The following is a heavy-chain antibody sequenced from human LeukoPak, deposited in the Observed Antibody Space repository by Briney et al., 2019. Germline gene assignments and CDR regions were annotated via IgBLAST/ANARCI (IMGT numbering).Heavy chain of an antibody. CDR1: GYTFTNYF. Sequence: GASVKVSCKTSGYTFTNYFTHWVRHAPGQGLEWMETINHDGGGTSYAQRFQGKITLTSDASTSTVYMDLSSLRPNDTAVYYCARDLWAGTYFYGMDVWGQGTTVTVSS. CDR3: ARDLWAGTYFYGMDV. D-gene: IGHD6-19*01. V-gene: IGHV1-46*01. J-gene: IGHJ6*02. CDR2: INHDGGGT.